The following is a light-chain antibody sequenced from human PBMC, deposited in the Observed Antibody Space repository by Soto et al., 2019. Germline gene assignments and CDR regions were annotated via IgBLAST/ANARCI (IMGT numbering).Light chain of an antibody. CDR1: NSNVGSNS. CDR2: SDD. J-gene: IGLJ3*02. V-gene: IGLV1-44*01. CDR3: STWDNTLSIWL. Sequence: QSVLTQPPSASGTPGQRVTISCSGRNSNVGSNSVNWYQQLPGMAPKLLLYSDDQRPSGVPDRFSGSKSGSSASLSISGLQSADEADYHCSTWDNTLSIWLFGGGTKLTVL.